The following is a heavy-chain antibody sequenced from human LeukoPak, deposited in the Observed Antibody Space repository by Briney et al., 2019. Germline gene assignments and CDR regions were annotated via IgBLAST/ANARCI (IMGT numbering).Heavy chain of an antibody. Sequence: PGGSLRLSCAASGFTFSTYEMNWVRQAPGKGLEWVSHISSSGSTISYADSVKGRLTISRDNAKNSLHLQMNGLRAEDTAVHYCARDWNWDDWYFDLWGRGTLVTVSS. CDR3: ARDWNWDDWYFDL. CDR2: ISSSGSTI. V-gene: IGHV3-48*03. D-gene: IGHD1-7*01. J-gene: IGHJ2*01. CDR1: GFTFSTYE.